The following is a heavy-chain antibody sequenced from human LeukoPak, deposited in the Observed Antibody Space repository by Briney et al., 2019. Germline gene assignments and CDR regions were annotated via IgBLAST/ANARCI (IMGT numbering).Heavy chain of an antibody. CDR3: GRGVYSPRDY. D-gene: IGHD5-18*01. CDR1: GFTFSNSG. Sequence: GSLRLSCAASGFTFSNSGMHWVRQAPSQGLEWVALIWSDGSKKYYADSVEGRFTISRDNSKNTLYLQMNSLRAEDTAVYYCGRGVYSPRDYWGQGTLVTVSS. CDR2: IWSDGSKK. J-gene: IGHJ4*02. V-gene: IGHV3-33*01.